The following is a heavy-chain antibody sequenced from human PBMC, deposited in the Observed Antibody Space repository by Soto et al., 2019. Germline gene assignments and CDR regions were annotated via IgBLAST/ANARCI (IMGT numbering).Heavy chain of an antibody. V-gene: IGHV1-18*04. Sequence: GASVKVSCKASGYTFTSYGISWVRQAPGQGLEWMGWISAYNGNTNYAQKLQGRVTMTTDTSTSTACMELRSLRSDDTAVYYCARVPGGEWLVGDYWGQGTLVTVSS. D-gene: IGHD6-19*01. CDR3: ARVPGGEWLVGDY. CDR1: GYTFTSYG. J-gene: IGHJ4*02. CDR2: ISAYNGNT.